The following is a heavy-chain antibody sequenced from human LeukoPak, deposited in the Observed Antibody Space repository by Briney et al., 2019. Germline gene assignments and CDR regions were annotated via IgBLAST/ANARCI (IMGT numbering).Heavy chain of an antibody. CDR2: IWYDGSNK. J-gene: IGHJ4*02. Sequence: GGSLRLSCAASGFTFSSYGMHWVRQAPGKGLEWVAVIWYDGSNKYYADSVKGRFTISRDNSENTLYLQMNSLRAEDTAVYYCAREGSSWFTDYWGQGTLVTVSS. CDR3: AREGSSWFTDY. D-gene: IGHD6-13*01. CDR1: GFTFSSYG. V-gene: IGHV3-33*01.